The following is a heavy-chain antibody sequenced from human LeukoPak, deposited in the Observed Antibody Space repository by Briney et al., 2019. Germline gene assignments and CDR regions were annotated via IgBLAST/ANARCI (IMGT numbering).Heavy chain of an antibody. J-gene: IGHJ3*02. V-gene: IGHV3-7*01. CDR3: ARLSDSISCFGFDI. CDR2: IKQDESEK. Sequence: PGGSLRLSCEASGFTFSSYWMGWVRQAPGKGLEWVANIKQDESEKYYVDSVKGRFTISRDNAKNSLYLQMNSLRAEDTAVYYCARLSDSISCFGFDIWGQGTTVTVSS. D-gene: IGHD2-2*01. CDR1: GFTFSSYW.